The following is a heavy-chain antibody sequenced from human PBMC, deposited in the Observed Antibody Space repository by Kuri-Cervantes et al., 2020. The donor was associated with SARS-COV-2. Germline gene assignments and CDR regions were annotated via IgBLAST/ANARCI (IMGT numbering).Heavy chain of an antibody. D-gene: IGHD3-22*01. CDR3: AYDSSAFHFDY. J-gene: IGHJ4*02. CDR1: GFTFSSYA. CDR2: ISYDGSNK. Sequence: GGSLRLSCAASGFTFSSYAMHRVRQAPGKGLEWVAVISYDGSNKYYTDSVKGRFTISRDNSKNTLYLQMNSLRAEDTAVYYCAYDSSAFHFDYWGQGTLVTVSS. V-gene: IGHV3-30*04.